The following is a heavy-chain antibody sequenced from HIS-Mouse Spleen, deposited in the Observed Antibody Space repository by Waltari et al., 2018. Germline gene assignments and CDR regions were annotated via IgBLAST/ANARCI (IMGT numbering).Heavy chain of an antibody. CDR1: GGSLSRIRYY. CDR3: AREIPYSSSWYDWYFDL. V-gene: IGHV4-39*07. J-gene: IGHJ2*01. Sequence: QLQLQESGPGLVKPSETLSLTCTVSGGSLSRIRYYSGWIRQPPGKGLEWIGSIYYGGSTYYNPSLKSRVTISVDTSKNQFSLKLSSVTAADTAVYYCAREIPYSSSWYDWYFDLWGRGTLVTVSS. CDR2: IYYGGST. D-gene: IGHD6-13*01.